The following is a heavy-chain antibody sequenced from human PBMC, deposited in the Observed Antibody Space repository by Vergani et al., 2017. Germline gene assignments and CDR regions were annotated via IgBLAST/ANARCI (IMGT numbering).Heavy chain of an antibody. D-gene: IGHD6-19*01. V-gene: IGHV3-48*01. Sequence: DVQLVESGGDLVQPGGSLRLSCAASGFTFSSYSMNWVRQAPGKGREWISYISTTSDTIYYAASVRGRFTISRDNAKNSLYLEMNSLRVEDTAVYFCARSLVAGKGGDWGQGTRVAVSS. CDR2: ISTTSDTI. J-gene: IGHJ4*02. CDR3: ARSLVAGKGGD. CDR1: GFTFSSYS.